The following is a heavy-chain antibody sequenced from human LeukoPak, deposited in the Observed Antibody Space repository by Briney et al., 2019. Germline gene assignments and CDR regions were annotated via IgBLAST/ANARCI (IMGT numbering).Heavy chain of an antibody. J-gene: IGHJ6*03. CDR3: ARGRGYGGYYMDV. D-gene: IGHD5-12*01. CDR2: INPNSGGT. CDR1: GYSFTSYG. V-gene: IGHV1-2*02. Sequence: EASVKVSCKASGYSFTSYGISWVRQAPGQGLEWMGWINPNSGGTNYAQKFQGRVTMTRDTSISTAYMELSRLRSDDTAVYYCARGRGYGGYYMDVWGKGTTVTISS.